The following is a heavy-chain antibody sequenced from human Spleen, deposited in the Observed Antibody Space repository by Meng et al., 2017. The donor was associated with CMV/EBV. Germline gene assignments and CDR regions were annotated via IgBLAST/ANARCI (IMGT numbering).Heavy chain of an antibody. J-gene: IGHJ5*02. CDR1: SSYY. V-gene: IGHV4-39*07. CDR2: VYYSGST. Sequence: SSYYWGWIRQPPGKGLEWIGSVYYSGSTYYSPSLKSRVTMSVDTSKNHFSLRLSSVTAADTAVYYCARDVTRDYDFWSAYYRGWFDPWGQGTLVTVSS. CDR3: ARDVTRDYDFWSAYYRGWFDP. D-gene: IGHD3-3*01.